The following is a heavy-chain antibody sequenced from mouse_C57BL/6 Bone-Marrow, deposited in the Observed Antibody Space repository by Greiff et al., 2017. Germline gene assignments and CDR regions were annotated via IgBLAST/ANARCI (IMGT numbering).Heavy chain of an antibody. CDR3: ARYHYYGSSYWYFDV. Sequence: EVQRVESVAELVRPGASVKLSCTASGFNIKNTYMHWVKQRPEQGLEWIGRIDPANGNTKYAPKFQGTATITADTSSNTAYLQLSSLTSEDTAIYYCARYHYYGSSYWYFDVWGTGTTVTVSS. CDR1: GFNIKNTY. CDR2: IDPANGNT. V-gene: IGHV14-3*01. J-gene: IGHJ1*03. D-gene: IGHD1-1*01.